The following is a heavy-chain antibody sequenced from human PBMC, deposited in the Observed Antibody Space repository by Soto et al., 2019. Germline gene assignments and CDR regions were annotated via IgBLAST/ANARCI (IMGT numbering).Heavy chain of an antibody. V-gene: IGHV1-69*01. Sequence: XAVKVACQAAAGTWSSDAVSWVRQAPGQGLEWMGGIIPIFGTANYAQKFQGRVTITADESTSTAYMELGSLRSEDTAVYYCAIRDGQQTYHYGSGSYFDYSDYWGQGTLVTVSS. D-gene: IGHD3-10*01. CDR2: IIPIFGTA. J-gene: IGHJ4*02. CDR1: AGTWSSDA. CDR3: AIRDGQQTYHYGSGSYFDYSDY.